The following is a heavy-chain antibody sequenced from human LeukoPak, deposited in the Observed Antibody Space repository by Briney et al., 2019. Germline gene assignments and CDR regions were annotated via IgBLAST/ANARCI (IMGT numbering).Heavy chain of an antibody. J-gene: IGHJ5*02. CDR3: AQECVDSTGYYYVPNWFDP. CDR2: IKQDVSAE. CDR1: GFTFSSYW. D-gene: IGHD3-22*01. Sequence: PVGSLRLSCVASGFTFSSYWMSWVRQAPGKGLEWVANIKQDVSAEYYVDSVKGRFTISRDNAKNSLYLHMNSLRADDTAVYYCAQECVDSTGYYYVPNWFDPWGQGTLVTVSS. V-gene: IGHV3-7*01.